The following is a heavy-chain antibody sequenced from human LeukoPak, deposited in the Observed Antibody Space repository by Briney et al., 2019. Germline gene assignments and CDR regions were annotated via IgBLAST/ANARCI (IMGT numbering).Heavy chain of an antibody. J-gene: IGHJ4*02. CDR1: GFTFSSYA. Sequence: GGSLRLSCAASGFTFSSYAMSWVRQAPGKGLEWVSAISGSGGSTYYADSVKGRFTISRDNSKNTLYLQMNSLRAEDAAVYYCAKDDYGDEKLFDYWGQGTLVTVSS. V-gene: IGHV3-23*01. D-gene: IGHD4-17*01. CDR2: ISGSGGST. CDR3: AKDDYGDEKLFDY.